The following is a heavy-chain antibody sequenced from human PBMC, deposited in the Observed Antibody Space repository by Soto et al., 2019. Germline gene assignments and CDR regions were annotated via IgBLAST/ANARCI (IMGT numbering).Heavy chain of an antibody. Sequence: SETLSLTCTVSGGSISSYYWSWIRQHPGKGLEWIGYIHHTGSTYYNPSLKSRVYISVDTSKNQFSLKMSSVTAADTAVYYCASTVSTNDIDYWGQGTLVTVSS. V-gene: IGHV4-59*06. D-gene: IGHD5-12*01. CDR2: IHHTGST. CDR3: ASTVSTNDIDY. CDR1: GGSISSYY. J-gene: IGHJ4*02.